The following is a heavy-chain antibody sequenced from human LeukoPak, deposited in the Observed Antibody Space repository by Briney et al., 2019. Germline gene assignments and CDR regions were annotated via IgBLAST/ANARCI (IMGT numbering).Heavy chain of an antibody. CDR1: GGSISSSSYY. CDR2: IYYSGST. J-gene: IGHJ4*02. Sequence: PSETLSLTCTVSGGSISSSSYYLGWIRQPPGKGLEWIGSIYYSGSTYYNPSLKSRVTISVDTSKNQFSLKLSSVTAADTAVYFCAREVIIRGVTHVDYWGQGALVTVSS. D-gene: IGHD3-10*01. V-gene: IGHV4-39*01. CDR3: AREVIIRGVTHVDY.